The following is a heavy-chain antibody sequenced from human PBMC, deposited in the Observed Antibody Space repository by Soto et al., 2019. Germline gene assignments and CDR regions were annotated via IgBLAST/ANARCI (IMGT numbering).Heavy chain of an antibody. CDR2: IYYSGST. Sequence: SETLSLTCTVSGGSISSYYWSWIRQPPGKGLEWIGYIYYSGSTNYNPSLKSRVTISVDTSKNQFSLKLSSVTAADTAVYYCARVLGGDYYYYYYMDVWGKGTTVTVSS. CDR3: ARVLGGDYYYYYYMDV. V-gene: IGHV4-59*01. J-gene: IGHJ6*03. CDR1: GGSISSYY.